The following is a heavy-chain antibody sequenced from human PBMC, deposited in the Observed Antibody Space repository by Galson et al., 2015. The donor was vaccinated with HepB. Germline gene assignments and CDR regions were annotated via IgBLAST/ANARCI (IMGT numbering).Heavy chain of an antibody. CDR1: GFTFSSYA. Sequence: SLRLSCAASGFTFSSYAMSWVRQAPGKGLEWVSVIGGSGGSTYYADSVKGRFTVSRDNSKNTLYLQMNSLRAEDTAVYYCATRSDWSEYFQHWGQGTLVTVSS. CDR2: IGGSGGST. CDR3: ATRSDWSEYFQH. D-gene: IGHD6-19*01. V-gene: IGHV3-23*01. J-gene: IGHJ1*01.